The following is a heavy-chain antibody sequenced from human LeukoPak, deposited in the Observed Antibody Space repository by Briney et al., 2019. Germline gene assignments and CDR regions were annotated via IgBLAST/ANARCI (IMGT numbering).Heavy chain of an antibody. V-gene: IGHV3-66*01. Sequence: GGSLRLSCAASGFTVSSNYMSWVRQAPGKGLEWVSVIYSGGSTYYADSVKGRFTISRDNSKNTLYLQMNSLRAEDTAVYYCARDAQGWYPQPSNWGQGTLVTVSS. CDR1: GFTVSSNY. D-gene: IGHD6-19*01. CDR2: IYSGGST. J-gene: IGHJ4*02. CDR3: ARDAQGWYPQPSN.